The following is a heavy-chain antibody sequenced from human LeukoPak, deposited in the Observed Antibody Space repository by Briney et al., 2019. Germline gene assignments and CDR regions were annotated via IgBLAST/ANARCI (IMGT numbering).Heavy chain of an antibody. V-gene: IGHV4-59*01. Sequence: SETLPLTCAVSGGSISGYYRSWIRQPPGKGLEWIGYIYYSGSTKYNPSLKSRVTISVDTSKNQFSLRLNSVTAADTAMYYCAREKYGGSNDYWGQGTLVTVSS. CDR1: GGSISGYY. CDR3: AREKYGGSNDY. D-gene: IGHD1-26*01. J-gene: IGHJ4*02. CDR2: IYYSGST.